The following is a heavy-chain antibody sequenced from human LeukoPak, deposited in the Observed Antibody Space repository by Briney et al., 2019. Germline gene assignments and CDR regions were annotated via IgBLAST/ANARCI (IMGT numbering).Heavy chain of an antibody. Sequence: GGSLRLSCAASGFTFSSYWVHWVRQAPGKGLVWVSRINSDGYSISYADSVKGRFTISRDNSKNTLYLQMNSLRADDTAIYYCARGQSYCGADCYSDWGQGTLVTVSS. CDR3: ARGQSYCGADCYSD. CDR2: INSDGYSI. J-gene: IGHJ4*02. CDR1: GFTFSSYW. V-gene: IGHV3-74*01. D-gene: IGHD2-21*02.